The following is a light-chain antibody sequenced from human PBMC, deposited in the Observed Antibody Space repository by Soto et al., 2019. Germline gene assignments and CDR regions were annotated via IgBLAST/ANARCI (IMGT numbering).Light chain of an antibody. CDR1: SSDVGGCYD. CDR3: RSYTSSSTRV. V-gene: IGLV2-14*01. J-gene: IGLJ1*01. CDR2: DVS. Sequence: QSALTQPASVSGSPGQSITISCTGTSSDVGGCYDVSWYQQHPGKAPKLIIYDVSNRPSGVPNRFSGSKSGNSASLTISGLQAEDEADYYCRSYTSSSTRVFGTGTKVTVL.